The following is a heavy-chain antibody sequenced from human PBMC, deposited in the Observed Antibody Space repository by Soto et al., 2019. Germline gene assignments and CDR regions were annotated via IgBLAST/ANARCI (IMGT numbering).Heavy chain of an antibody. CDR1: GFTFSVYY. Sequence: GGSLRLSCAASGFTFSVYYIDWIRRAPGKGLEWISYISGNGEIIQYAASARGRFTISRDNAENSVYLEMDSLRAEDTALYYCARDVDADFRTDFDYWSRGTLVTVSS. V-gene: IGHV3-11*01. CDR3: ARDVDADFRTDFDY. D-gene: IGHD4-17*01. J-gene: IGHJ4*02. CDR2: ISGNGEII.